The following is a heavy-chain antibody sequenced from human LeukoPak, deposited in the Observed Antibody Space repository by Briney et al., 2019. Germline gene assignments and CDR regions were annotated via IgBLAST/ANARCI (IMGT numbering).Heavy chain of an antibody. J-gene: IGHJ6*02. CDR2: IKQDGSEE. D-gene: IGHD6-6*01. CDR3: ARDPYSSTWSYGMDV. CDR1: GFTFSSYW. Sequence: WGSLRLTCAASGFTFSSYWVSWVRQAPGKGLEWVANIKQDGSEEVYVDSVKGRFTISRDNAKNSLFLQMNTLRAEDTAVYYCARDPYSSTWSYGMDVWGQGTTVTVSS. V-gene: IGHV3-7*05.